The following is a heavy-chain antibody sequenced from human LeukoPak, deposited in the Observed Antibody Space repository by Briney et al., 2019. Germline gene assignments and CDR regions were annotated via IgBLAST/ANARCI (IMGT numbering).Heavy chain of an antibody. CDR3: ARQDSSGSHYYGMDV. Sequence: GESLKISCKGSGYSFTSYWIGWVRQMPGKGLEWMGVIYPADSDTRYSPSFQGQVTISADKSISTAYLQWSSLKASDTAMYYCARQDSSGSHYYGMDVWGQGTTVTVSS. CDR2: IYPADSDT. V-gene: IGHV5-51*01. D-gene: IGHD3-22*01. CDR1: GYSFTSYW. J-gene: IGHJ6*02.